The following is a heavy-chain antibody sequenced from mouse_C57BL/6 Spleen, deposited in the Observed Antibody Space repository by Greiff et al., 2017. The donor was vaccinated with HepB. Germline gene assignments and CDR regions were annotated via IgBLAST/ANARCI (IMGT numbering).Heavy chain of an antibody. Sequence: VQLVESGAELVKPGASVKMSCTASGYTFTSYGITWVNQTPGQGLEWIGDIYSGSSSTNNNEKFKRKATLTVDTSSSTAYMQHRSLTSEDSTVYSCGRPYYSYYESAMDYWGQGTSVTVSS. D-gene: IGHD2-12*01. J-gene: IGHJ4*01. V-gene: IGHV1-55*01. CDR1: GYTFTSYG. CDR2: IYSGSSST. CDR3: GRPYYSYYESAMDY.